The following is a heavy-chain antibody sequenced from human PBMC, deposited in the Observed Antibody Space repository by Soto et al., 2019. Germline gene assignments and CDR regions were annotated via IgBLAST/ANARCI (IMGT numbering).Heavy chain of an antibody. CDR3: ARIRSSSWSYYYYYYGMDV. D-gene: IGHD6-13*01. CDR2: IFSNDEK. CDR1: GFSLSNARMG. V-gene: IGHV2-26*01. Sequence: SGPTLVNPTETLTLTCTVSGFSLSNARMGVSWIRQPPGKALEWLAHIFSNDEKSYSTSLKSRLTISKDTSKSQVVPTMTNMDPVDTATYYCARIRSSSWSYYYYYYGMDVWGQGTTVTVS. J-gene: IGHJ6*02.